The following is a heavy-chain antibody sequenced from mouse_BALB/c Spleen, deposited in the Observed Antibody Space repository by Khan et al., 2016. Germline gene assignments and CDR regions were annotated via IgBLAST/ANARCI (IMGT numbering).Heavy chain of an antibody. CDR2: ITSGGST. V-gene: IGHV5-6-5*01. J-gene: IGHJ3*01. CDR3: ARRDYERFAY. Sequence: EVELVESGGGLVKPGGSLKLSCSASGFTFSSYAMSWVRQTPEKRLEWVAPITSGGSTYYPDSMKGRFTISRDSARNILYLEMSSLRSEDTAVYFCARRDYERFAYWGQGTLVTVSA. CDR1: GFTFSSYA. D-gene: IGHD1-1*01.